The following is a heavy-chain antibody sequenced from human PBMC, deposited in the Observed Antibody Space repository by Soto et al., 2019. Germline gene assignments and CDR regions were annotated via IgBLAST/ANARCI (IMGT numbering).Heavy chain of an antibody. V-gene: IGHV3-48*03. CDR2: ISKSGGTT. CDR3: VREGHYYFDY. J-gene: IGHJ4*02. Sequence: GGSLRLSCAASGFTFSAYEMHWVRQAPGQGLEWVSYISKSGGTTYYADSVKGRFTISRDDAKNSVYLQMSSLRPDDMAVYKCVREGHYYFDYWGQGALVTVSS. CDR1: GFTFSAYE.